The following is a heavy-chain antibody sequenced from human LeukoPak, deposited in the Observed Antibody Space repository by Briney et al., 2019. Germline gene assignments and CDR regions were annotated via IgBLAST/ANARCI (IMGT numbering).Heavy chain of an antibody. J-gene: IGHJ4*02. CDR2: IYYSGST. CDR3: ARDSGTYYFDY. D-gene: IGHD1-26*01. V-gene: IGHV4-39*07. CDR1: GGSISSSSYY. Sequence: PSETLSLTCTVSGGSISSSSYYWGWIRQPPGKGLEWIGSIYYSGSTYYKPSLKSRATISVDTSKNQFSLKLSSVTAADTAVYYCARDSGTYYFDYWSQGTLVTVSS.